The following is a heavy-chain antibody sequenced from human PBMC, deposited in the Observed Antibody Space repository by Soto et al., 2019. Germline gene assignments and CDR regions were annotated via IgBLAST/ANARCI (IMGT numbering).Heavy chain of an antibody. Sequence: SETLSLTCTVSGDSISSHYWSWIRRPPGKGLEWIGYIYYSGSTNYNPSLKSRVTISVDTSKNQFSLKLSSVTAADTAVYYCARGHGSGSYYKFHAFDIWGQGTMVTVSS. CDR2: IYYSGST. D-gene: IGHD3-10*01. J-gene: IGHJ3*02. CDR1: GDSISSHY. CDR3: ARGHGSGSYYKFHAFDI. V-gene: IGHV4-59*11.